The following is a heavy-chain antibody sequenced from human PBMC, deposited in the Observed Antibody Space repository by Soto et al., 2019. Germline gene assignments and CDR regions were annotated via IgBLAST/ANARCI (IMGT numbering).Heavy chain of an antibody. J-gene: IGHJ1*01. Sequence: QLQLQESGPGLVKPSETLSLTCTVSGGSVSINTYSWGWIRQSPVTGLQWIGSMYYSGSTYYNPSLRSRASISDDTSKNQLSLRLTSVTVADTATYYCARHDGTAGWGQGILVTVST. CDR2: MYYSGST. D-gene: IGHD6-13*01. CDR1: GGSVSINTYS. V-gene: IGHV4-39*01. CDR3: ARHDGTAG.